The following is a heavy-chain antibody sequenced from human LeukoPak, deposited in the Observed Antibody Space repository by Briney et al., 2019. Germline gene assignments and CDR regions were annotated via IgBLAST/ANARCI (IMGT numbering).Heavy chain of an antibody. CDR3: ARGGYTHFDY. CDR2: ISSNGRTT. D-gene: IGHD5-12*01. CDR1: GFTLSAYE. V-gene: IGHV3-48*03. J-gene: IGHJ4*02. Sequence: GGSLRLSCAVSGFTLSAYEMNWVRQAPGKGLEWVSYISSNGRTTYYADSVKGRFTISRDNSKNTLYLQMNSLRAEDTAVYYCARGGYTHFDYWGQGTLVTVSS.